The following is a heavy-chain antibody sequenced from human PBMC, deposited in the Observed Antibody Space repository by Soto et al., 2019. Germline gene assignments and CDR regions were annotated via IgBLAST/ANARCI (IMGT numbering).Heavy chain of an antibody. CDR3: ASDWNYFFNY. V-gene: IGHV1-69*02. J-gene: IGHJ4*02. D-gene: IGHD1-7*01. CDR1: GGTFSSYT. CDR2: IIPILGIA. Sequence: QVQLVQSGAELKKPGSSVKVSCKASGGTFSSYTISWVRQAPGQGLEWMGRIIPILGIANYAQKFQGRVTITADKSTSTADMELSSLRSEDTAVYYCASDWNYFFNYWGQGTLVTVSS.